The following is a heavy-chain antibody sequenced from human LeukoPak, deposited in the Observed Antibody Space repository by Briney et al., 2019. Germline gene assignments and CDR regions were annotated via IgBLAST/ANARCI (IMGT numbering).Heavy chain of an antibody. CDR1: GGSISSSSYY. V-gene: IGHV4-39*07. D-gene: IGHD6-19*01. CDR3: AREKRMIAVAGGLNYYYYMDV. CDR2: IYYSGST. Sequence: PSETLSLTSTVSGGSISSSSYYWGWIRQPPGTGLEWIGSIYYSGSTYYNPSLKSRVTISVDTSKNQFSLKLSSVTAADTAMYYRAREKRMIAVAGGLNYYYYMDVWGKGTTVTVSS. J-gene: IGHJ6*03.